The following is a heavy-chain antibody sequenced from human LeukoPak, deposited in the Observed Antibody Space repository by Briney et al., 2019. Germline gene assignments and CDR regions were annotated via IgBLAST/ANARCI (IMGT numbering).Heavy chain of an antibody. Sequence: SETLFLTCTVARASISSRSLHWGWIRQPPGKGLEWIGTVFHSGSTYYNPSLESRITISVDTSKNQFSLKLRSVTAADTGLYFSATLRWLVGLAFSWFARWGEGTLVTVFS. CDR2: VFHSGST. V-gene: IGHV4-39*01. CDR3: ATLRWLVGLAFSWFAR. J-gene: IGHJ5*02. CDR1: RASISSRSLH. D-gene: IGHD3-3*02.